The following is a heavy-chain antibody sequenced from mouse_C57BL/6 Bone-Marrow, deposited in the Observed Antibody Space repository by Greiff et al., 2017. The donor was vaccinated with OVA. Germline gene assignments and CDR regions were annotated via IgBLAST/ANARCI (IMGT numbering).Heavy chain of an antibody. J-gene: IGHJ2*01. CDR2: INPNNGGT. CDR3: ARGLGWVVDD. V-gene: IGHV1-22*01. Sequence: VQLQQSGPELVKPGASVKMPCKASGYTFTDYNMHWVKQSHGKSLERIGYINPNNGGTSYNQKFKGKATLTVDKSSSTAYMELRSLTSEDAAVYYCARGLGWVVDDWGQGTAVAVSS. CDR1: GYTFTDYN. D-gene: IGHD4-1*01.